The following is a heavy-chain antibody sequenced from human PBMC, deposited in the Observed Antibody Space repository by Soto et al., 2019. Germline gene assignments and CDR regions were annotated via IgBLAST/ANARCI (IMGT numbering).Heavy chain of an antibody. Sequence: SETLSLTCTVSGGAVSSGTYYWSWIRQPPGKGLEWIGHIYFTGSTNYNPSLKSRVTMPLDTSRNQFSLKLSSVTAADTAVYYCTRGPPRVQWFDPWGLGTLVTVSS. CDR1: GGAVSSGTYY. V-gene: IGHV4-61*01. CDR3: TRGPPRVQWFDP. J-gene: IGHJ5*02. CDR2: IYFTGST.